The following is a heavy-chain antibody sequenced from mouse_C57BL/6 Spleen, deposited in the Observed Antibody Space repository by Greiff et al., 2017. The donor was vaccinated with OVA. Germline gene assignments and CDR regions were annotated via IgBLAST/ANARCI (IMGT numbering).Heavy chain of an antibody. CDR2: ISGGGGNT. D-gene: IGHD1-1*01. CDR1: GFTFSSYT. J-gene: IGHJ2*01. Sequence: EVKLVESGGGLVKPGGSLKLSCAASGFTFSSYTMSWVRQTPEKRLEWVATISGGGGNTYYPDSVKGRVTISRDNAKNTLYLQMSSLRSEDTALYYCALTSTVVATDDFDYWGQGTTLTASS. V-gene: IGHV5-9*01. CDR3: ALTSTVVATDDFDY.